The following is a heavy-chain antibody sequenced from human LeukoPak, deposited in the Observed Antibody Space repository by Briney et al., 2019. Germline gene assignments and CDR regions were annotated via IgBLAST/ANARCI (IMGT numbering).Heavy chain of an antibody. J-gene: IGHJ5*02. Sequence: PGASVKVSCKASGYTFTDYYMLWMRQAPGQRLEWMGWINPNSGGTHFAQEFQGRVTMTSDTSISTAYMELISLTSDDTAVYFCARGPWQQPPPADLWGQGTLVTVSS. V-gene: IGHV1-2*02. D-gene: IGHD6-13*01. CDR2: INPNSGGT. CDR1: GYTFTDYY. CDR3: ARGPWQQPPPADL.